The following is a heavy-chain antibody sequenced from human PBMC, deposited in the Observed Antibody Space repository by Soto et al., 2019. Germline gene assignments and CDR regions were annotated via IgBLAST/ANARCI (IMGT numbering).Heavy chain of an antibody. V-gene: IGHV3-30*18. J-gene: IGHJ4*02. Sequence: VQLVESGGGVVQPGRSLRLSCAASGFTFSDYAMDWVRQAPGKGLEWVAVVPHDGRNTHYADSVKGRFTISRDSSKNTVSLEMTSLRAEDTAVYYCAKGGRQWPVTSDFNYWGQGALVTVSS. CDR3: AKGGRQWPVTSDFNY. CDR2: VPHDGRNT. D-gene: IGHD6-19*01. CDR1: GFTFSDYA.